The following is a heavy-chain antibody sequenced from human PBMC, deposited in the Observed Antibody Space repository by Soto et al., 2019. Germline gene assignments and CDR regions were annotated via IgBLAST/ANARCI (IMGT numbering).Heavy chain of an antibody. Sequence: EVQLLESGGGLVQPGGSLRLSCAASGFTFSSYAMSWVRQAPGKGLEWVSAISGSGGSTYYADSVKGRFTISRDNSKNTLYRQMNSLRAEDTAVYYCAKDIIKTSTSCYMAWGQGTLVTVSS. J-gene: IGHJ5*02. D-gene: IGHD2-2*02. CDR3: AKDIIKTSTSCYMA. CDR2: ISGSGGST. CDR1: GFTFSSYA. V-gene: IGHV3-23*01.